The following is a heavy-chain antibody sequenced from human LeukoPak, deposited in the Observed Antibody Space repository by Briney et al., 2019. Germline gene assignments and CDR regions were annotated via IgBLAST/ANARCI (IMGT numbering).Heavy chain of an antibody. V-gene: IGHV1-46*01. J-gene: IGHJ6*03. D-gene: IGHD2-15*01. Sequence: GASVKVSCKASGYTFTSYYMHWVRQAPGQGLEWMGIINPSGGSTSYAQKFQGRVTMTRDMSTSTVYMELSSLRSEDTAVYYCARSGGYCSGGSCPHYYYYMDVWGKGTTVTISS. CDR2: INPSGGST. CDR3: ARSGGYCSGGSCPHYYYYMDV. CDR1: GYTFTSYY.